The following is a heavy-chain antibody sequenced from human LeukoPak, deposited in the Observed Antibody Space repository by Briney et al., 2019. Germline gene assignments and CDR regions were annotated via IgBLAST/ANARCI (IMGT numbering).Heavy chain of an antibody. Sequence: SVKVSCKASGGSFSSYAISWVRQAPGQGLECVGGITPMFGTANYAQRFQGRVTITADESTSTAYMELSSLRSVDTAVYYCVRDGSYYDTSGYYYLYWGQGTLVTVSS. CDR1: GGSFSSYA. V-gene: IGHV1-69*13. D-gene: IGHD3-22*01. CDR3: VRDGSYYDTSGYYYLY. J-gene: IGHJ4*02. CDR2: ITPMFGTA.